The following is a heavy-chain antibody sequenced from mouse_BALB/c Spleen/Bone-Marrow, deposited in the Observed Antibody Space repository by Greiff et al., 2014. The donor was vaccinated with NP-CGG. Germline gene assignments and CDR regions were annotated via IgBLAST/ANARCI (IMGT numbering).Heavy chain of an antibody. J-gene: IGHJ3*01. CDR3: APYYYGSSQFAY. D-gene: IGHD1-1*01. CDR1: GFNIKDTY. V-gene: IGHV14-3*02. Sequence: EVQLQQSGAELVKPGASVKLSCTASGFNIKDTYMHWVKQRPEQGLEWIGRIDPANGNTKYDPKFQGKATITADTSSNTAYLQLSSLTSEDTAVYYCAPYYYGSSQFAYWRQGTLVTVSA. CDR2: IDPANGNT.